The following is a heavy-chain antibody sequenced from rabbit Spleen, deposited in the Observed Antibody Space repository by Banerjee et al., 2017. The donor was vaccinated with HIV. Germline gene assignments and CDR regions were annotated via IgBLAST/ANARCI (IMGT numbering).Heavy chain of an antibody. V-gene: IGHV1S7*01. CDR3: VRDKASFSGDFGPYSFNL. Sequence: QLVDSGGGLVPSGGSLTLSCKAFGFTISGYWMNWVRQAPGKGLEWIGYIDPVFGITNYAVSVKGRFTTSRDNTQNIVSRQVNSLTAADTATYFCVRDKASFSGDFGPYSFNLWAQGPWSPS. J-gene: IGHJ4*01. CDR2: IDPVFGIT. D-gene: IGHD1-1*01. CDR1: GFTISGYW.